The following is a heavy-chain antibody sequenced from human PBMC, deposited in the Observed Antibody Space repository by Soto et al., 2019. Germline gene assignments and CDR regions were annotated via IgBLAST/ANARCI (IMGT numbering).Heavy chain of an antibody. CDR3: AKGPTIFGAVISFDYYYGMYV. V-gene: IGHV3-23*01. CDR1: GFTFSSSA. CDR2: ISGSGAGT. D-gene: IGHD3-3*01. Sequence: GGSLRLSCTASGFTFSSSAMSWVRQAPGRGLEWVSGISGSGAGTYYADSVKGRFTISRDNSKNTLYLQMSGLRVEDTAVYYCAKGPTIFGAVISFDYYYGMYVWGQGTPVTVSS. J-gene: IGHJ6*02.